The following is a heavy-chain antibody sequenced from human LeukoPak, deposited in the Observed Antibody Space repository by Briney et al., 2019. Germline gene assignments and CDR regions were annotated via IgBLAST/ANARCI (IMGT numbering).Heavy chain of an antibody. V-gene: IGHV4-4*02. J-gene: IGHJ4*02. D-gene: IGHD2/OR15-2a*01. CDR2: IAHDGTR. Sequence: PSETLSLTCGVSGGSIDSTNYWSWVRQAPGKGLEWIGEIAHDGTRNYNSSLRSRVAMSFDRANNYFSLSLTAVTAADTAIYYCTRENRPFCPFAFWGQGVLVTVSS. CDR1: GGSIDSTNY. CDR3: TRENRPFCPFAF.